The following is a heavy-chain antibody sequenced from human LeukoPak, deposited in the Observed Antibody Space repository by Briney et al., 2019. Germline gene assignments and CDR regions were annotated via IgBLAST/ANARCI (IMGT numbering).Heavy chain of an antibody. J-gene: IGHJ6*02. D-gene: IGHD3-10*01. CDR3: ARDGPSITMVRGVSYYYHGKDL. V-gene: IGHV1-18*01. Sequence: ASVKVSCKASGYTFTSYGISWVRQAPGQGLEWMGWISAYNGNTNYAQKLQGRVTMTTDTSTSTAYMELRSLRCDDPAVYYCARDGPSITMVRGVSYYYHGKDLLGQGTPVTVSS. CDR2: ISAYNGNT. CDR1: GYTFTSYG.